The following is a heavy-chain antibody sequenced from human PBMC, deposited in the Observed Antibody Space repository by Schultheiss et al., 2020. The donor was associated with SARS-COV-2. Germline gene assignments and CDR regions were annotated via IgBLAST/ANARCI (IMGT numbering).Heavy chain of an antibody. D-gene: IGHD4-11*01. Sequence: ASVKVSCKASGYTFTSYGISWVRQAPGQGLEWMGWISAYNGNTNYAQKLQGRVTMTTDTSTSTAYMELRSLRSDDTAVYYCARDGIHDYSIHNAYYYYGMDVWGQGTTVTVSS. J-gene: IGHJ6*02. CDR1: GYTFTSYG. V-gene: IGHV1-18*01. CDR2: ISAYNGNT. CDR3: ARDGIHDYSIHNAYYYYGMDV.